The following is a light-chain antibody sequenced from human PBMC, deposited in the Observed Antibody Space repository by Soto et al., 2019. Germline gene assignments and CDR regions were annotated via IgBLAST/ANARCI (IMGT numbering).Light chain of an antibody. CDR1: QSVTNNY. CDR2: GAA. Sequence: EIVLTQSPGTLSLSPGERATLSCRASQSVTNNYLAWYQHKPVQAPRCLIYGAAIRSTCIPDRFSGSGSGTEFTLTISRLEPEELAVDYCQNYGTSLPFGQGTKLEIK. V-gene: IGKV3-20*01. CDR3: QNYGTSLP. J-gene: IGKJ2*01.